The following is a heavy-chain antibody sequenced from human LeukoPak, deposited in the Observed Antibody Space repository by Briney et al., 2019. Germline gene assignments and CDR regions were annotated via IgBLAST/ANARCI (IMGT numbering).Heavy chain of an antibody. V-gene: IGHV3-23*01. CDR2: ISGSGDST. D-gene: IGHD3-10*01. J-gene: IGHJ4*02. Sequence: GGSLRLSYAASGFTFSSYAMSWVRQAPGKGLEWVSAISGSGDSTYYADSVKGRFTISRDNSKNTVYLQMNSLRAEDTAVYYCAKDITYYYGSGSYYKADYFDYWGQGTLVTVSS. CDR1: GFTFSSYA. CDR3: AKDITYYYGSGSYYKADYFDY.